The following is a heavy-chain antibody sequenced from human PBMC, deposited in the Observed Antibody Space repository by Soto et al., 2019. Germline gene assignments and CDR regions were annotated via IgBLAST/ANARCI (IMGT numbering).Heavy chain of an antibody. CDR3: AKSHYDILTGSENWFDP. CDR1: GFTFDDYA. D-gene: IGHD3-9*01. CDR2: ISWNSGSI. V-gene: IGHV3-9*01. J-gene: IGHJ5*02. Sequence: PGGSLRLSCAASGFTFDDYAMHWVRQAPGKGLEWVSGISWNSGSIGYADSVKGRFTISRDNAKNSLYLQMNSLRAEDTALYYCAKSHYDILTGSENWFDPWGQGTLVTVSS.